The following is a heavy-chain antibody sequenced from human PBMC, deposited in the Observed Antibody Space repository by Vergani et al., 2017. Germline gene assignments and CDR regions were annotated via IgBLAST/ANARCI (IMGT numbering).Heavy chain of an antibody. J-gene: IGHJ6*02. CDR1: GYTFTNYG. D-gene: IGHD3-10*01. V-gene: IGHV1-69*04. CDR2: IIPILGIA. Sequence: QVQLVQSGAEVKKPGASVKVSCKTSGYTFTNYGISWVRQAPGQGLEWMGRIIPILGIANYAQKFQGRVTITADKSTSTAYMELSSLRSEDTAVYYCASSPRGGVIGYYYGMDVWGQGTTVTVSS. CDR3: ASSPRGGVIGYYYGMDV.